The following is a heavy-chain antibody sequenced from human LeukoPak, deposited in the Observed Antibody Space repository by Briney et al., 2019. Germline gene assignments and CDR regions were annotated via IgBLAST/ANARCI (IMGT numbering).Heavy chain of an antibody. CDR1: GFTFSSYA. CDR2: ISYDGSNK. CDR3: APPGDSSGYYYFDY. J-gene: IGHJ4*02. V-gene: IGHV3-30-3*01. D-gene: IGHD3-22*01. Sequence: GGSLRLSCAASGFTFSSYAMHWVRQAPGKGLEWVAVISYDGSNKYYADSVKGRFTISRDNSKNTLYLQMNSLRAEDTAVYYCAPPGDSSGYYYFDYWGQGTLVTVSS.